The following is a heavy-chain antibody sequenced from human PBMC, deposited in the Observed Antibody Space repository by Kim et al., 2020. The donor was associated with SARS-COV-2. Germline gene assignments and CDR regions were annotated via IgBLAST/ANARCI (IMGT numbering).Heavy chain of an antibody. CDR3: AKEGRYYYGSGIPGRYFHH. J-gene: IGHJ1*01. Sequence: GGSLRLSCAASGFTFTSYGMHWVRQAPGKGLEWVAVICYDGSNKYYADSVKGRFTISRDNSKNTLYLQMNSLRAEDTAVYYCAKEGRYYYGSGIPGRYFHHWGQGTLVTVSS. D-gene: IGHD3-10*01. V-gene: IGHV3-33*06. CDR1: GFTFTSYG. CDR2: ICYDGSNK.